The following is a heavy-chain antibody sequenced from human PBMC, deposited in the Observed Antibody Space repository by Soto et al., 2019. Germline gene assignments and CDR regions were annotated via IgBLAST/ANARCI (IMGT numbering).Heavy chain of an antibody. V-gene: IGHV1-69*01. Sequence: QVQLVQSGAEVKKPGSSVKVSCKASGGTLTSNVIGWFHQALGQGLEWMGGIIPIFGTANYAQKFQGRVTITADESTSTAYMELSSLRSEDTAVYYCHYYYYGMDVWGHGTTVTVSS. CDR3: HYYYYGMDV. CDR1: GGTLTSNV. CDR2: IIPIFGTA. J-gene: IGHJ6*02.